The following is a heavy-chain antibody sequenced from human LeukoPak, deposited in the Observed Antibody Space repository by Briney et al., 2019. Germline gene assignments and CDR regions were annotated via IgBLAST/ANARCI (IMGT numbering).Heavy chain of an antibody. CDR3: AKDRIPSGVGYYSD. V-gene: IGHV3-23*01. CDR1: GFTFSSYA. CDR2: IHGRGDRT. Sequence: GGSLRLSCAASGFTFSSYAMSCVRQAPGKGLEWVSDIHGRGDRTYYADAVKGRFTISRDNSKNMLYLQMNSLRAEDAAVYYCAKDRIPSGVGYYSDWGQGTLVTVSS. D-gene: IGHD3-22*01. J-gene: IGHJ4*02.